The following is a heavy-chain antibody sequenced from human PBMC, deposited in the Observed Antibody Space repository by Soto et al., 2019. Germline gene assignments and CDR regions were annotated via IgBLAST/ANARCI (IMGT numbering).Heavy chain of an antibody. D-gene: IGHD2-21*01. CDR3: ASGARPYSRHYYYYYMDV. V-gene: IGHV3-53*04. Sequence: GGSLRLSCAASGFTVSSNYMSWVRQAPGKGLEWVSVIYSGGSTYYADSVKGRFTISRHNSKNTLYLQMNSLRAEDTAVYYCASGARPYSRHYYYYYMDVWGKGTTVTVSS. CDR2: IYSGGST. J-gene: IGHJ6*03. CDR1: GFTVSSNY.